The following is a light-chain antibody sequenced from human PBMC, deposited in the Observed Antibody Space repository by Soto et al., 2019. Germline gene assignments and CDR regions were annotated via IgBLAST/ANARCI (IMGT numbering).Light chain of an antibody. V-gene: IGKV1-27*01. Sequence: DIQMTQSPPSLSASVGDRVTITCRASQGISNFLAWYQQKPGTATKLLISAASTLQSGVSSRFSGSGSGTDFTLTISSLQPGDVATYYCQKYNSAPRTFGQGTKVDIK. CDR1: QGISNF. J-gene: IGKJ1*01. CDR2: AAS. CDR3: QKYNSAPRT.